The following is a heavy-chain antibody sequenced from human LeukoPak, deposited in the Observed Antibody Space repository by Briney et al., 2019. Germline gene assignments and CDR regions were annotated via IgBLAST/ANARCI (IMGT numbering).Heavy chain of an antibody. Sequence: EGSVKVSCKASGYTFTAYYMHWVRQAPGQGLEWMGWINFNSGGTNYAQKFQGRVTMTRDTFISTAYMELSNLRSDDTAVYYCARDKKAAAGDFDYWGQGTLVTVSS. D-gene: IGHD6-13*01. CDR3: ARDKKAAAGDFDY. J-gene: IGHJ4*02. CDR1: GYTFTAYY. V-gene: IGHV1-2*02. CDR2: INFNSGGT.